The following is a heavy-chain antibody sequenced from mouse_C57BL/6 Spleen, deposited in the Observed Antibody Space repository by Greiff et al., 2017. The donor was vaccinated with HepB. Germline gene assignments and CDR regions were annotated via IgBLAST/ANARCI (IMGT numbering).Heavy chain of an antibody. Sequence: VQLQQSGPELVKPGASVKISCKASGYSFTGYYTNWVKQSPEKSLEWIGEINPSTGGTTYNQKFKAKATLTVDKSSSTAYMQLKSLTSEDSAVYYCARGAGMDYWGQGTSVTVSS. CDR1: GYSFTGYY. V-gene: IGHV1-42*01. CDR3: ARGAGMDY. J-gene: IGHJ4*01. CDR2: INPSTGGT.